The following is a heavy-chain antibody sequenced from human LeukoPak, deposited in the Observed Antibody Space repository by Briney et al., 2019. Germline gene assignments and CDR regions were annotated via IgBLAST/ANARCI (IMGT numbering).Heavy chain of an antibody. V-gene: IGHV4-39*01. CDR3: LTAYSGRYFDL. CDR2: IYYSGST. D-gene: IGHD2-15*01. J-gene: IGHJ2*01. Sequence: SETLPLTCTVSGGSISSRSYYWGWIRQPPGKGLEWIATIYYSGSTYYNPSLKSRVTISVDTSKNQFSLKLSSVTAADTAVYYCLTAYSGRYFDLWGRGTLVTVSS. CDR1: GGSISSRSYY.